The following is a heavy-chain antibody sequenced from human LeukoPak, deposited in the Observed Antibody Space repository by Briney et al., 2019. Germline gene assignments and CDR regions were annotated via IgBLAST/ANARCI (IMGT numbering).Heavy chain of an antibody. J-gene: IGHJ4*02. CDR1: GGSISSGGYY. CDR2: IYYSGST. V-gene: IGHV4-30-4*01. Sequence: SQTLSLTCTVSGGSISSGGYYWTWIRQPPGKGLEWIGYIYYSGSTYYSPSLKSRATISVDTSKNEFSLRLRSVTAADTAVYYCARGLGSSWYGDWGQGTLVTVSS. D-gene: IGHD6-13*01. CDR3: ARGLGSSWYGD.